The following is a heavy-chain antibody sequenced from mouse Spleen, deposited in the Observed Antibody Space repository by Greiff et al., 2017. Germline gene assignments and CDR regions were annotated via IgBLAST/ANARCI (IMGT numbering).Heavy chain of an antibody. CDR2: IYPRSGNT. V-gene: IGHV1-81*01. Sequence: VQLVESGAELARPGASVKLSCKASGYTFTSYGISWVKQRTGQGLEWIGEIYPRSGNTYYNEKFKGKATLTADKSSSTAYMELRSLTSEDSAVYFCARLGESDYDYAMDYWGQGTSVTVSS. CDR1: GYTFTSYG. D-gene: IGHD2-4*01. J-gene: IGHJ4*01. CDR3: ARLGESDYDYAMDY.